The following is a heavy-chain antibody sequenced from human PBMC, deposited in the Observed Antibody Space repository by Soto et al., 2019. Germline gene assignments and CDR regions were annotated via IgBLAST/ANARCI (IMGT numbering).Heavy chain of an antibody. D-gene: IGHD3-16*01. V-gene: IGHV1-69*08. Sequence: QVQLVQSGAELKKPGSSVRVSCKASGTIFSSYTISWVRQAPGQGLEWMGRIIPILGETNSAQKFQGRVTLTADKSTNTAYMELNSLRLEDTALYYCARGLGGRMDDWGQGTTVTVSS. CDR3: ARGLGGRMDD. J-gene: IGHJ6*02. CDR2: IIPILGET. CDR1: GTIFSSYT.